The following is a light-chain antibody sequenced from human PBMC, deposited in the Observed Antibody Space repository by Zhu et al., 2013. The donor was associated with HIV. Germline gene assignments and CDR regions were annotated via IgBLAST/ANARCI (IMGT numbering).Light chain of an antibody. V-gene: IGLV2-14*01. CDR2: EVT. J-gene: IGLJ2*01. CDR3: NSHRSGTTLVL. Sequence: QSALTQPASVSGSPGQSISISCTGTSSDVGAFNYVSWYQHHPGKAPQVIIYEVTNRPSGISNRFSGSKSGNTASLTISGLQDDDEAEYYCNSHRSGTTLVLFGGGTKVTVL. CDR1: SSDVGAFNY.